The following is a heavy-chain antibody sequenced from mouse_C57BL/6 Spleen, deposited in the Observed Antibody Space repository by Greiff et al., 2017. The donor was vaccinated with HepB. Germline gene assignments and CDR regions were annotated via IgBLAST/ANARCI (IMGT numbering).Heavy chain of an antibody. CDR3: ARDGRSDAMDY. J-gene: IGHJ4*01. D-gene: IGHD1-1*02. CDR2: ISDGGSYT. CDR1: GFTFSSYA. V-gene: IGHV5-4*01. Sequence: EVKLVESGGGLVKPGGSLKLSCAASGFTFSSYAMSWVRQTPEKRLEWVATISDGGSYTYYPDNVKGRFTISRDNAKNNLYLQMSHLKSEDTAMYYCARDGRSDAMDYWGQGTSVTVSS.